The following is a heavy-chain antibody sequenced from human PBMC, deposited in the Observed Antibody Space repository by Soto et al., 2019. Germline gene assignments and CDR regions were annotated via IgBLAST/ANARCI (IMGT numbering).Heavy chain of an antibody. CDR3: ARDRCYDGTCYSASDS. D-gene: IGHD2-15*01. CDR1: GFSFSTYN. J-gene: IGHJ5*01. Sequence: EVRLMESGGGWVQPGGSLRLSCAASGFSFSTYNMDWVRQAPGKRPAWIAYISTTSFTIYYADSVKGRFTISRDNDRNSLYLEMNSLRDEDTAVYYCARDRCYDGTCYSASDSWGQGTLVTVSS. CDR2: ISTTSFTI. V-gene: IGHV3-48*02.